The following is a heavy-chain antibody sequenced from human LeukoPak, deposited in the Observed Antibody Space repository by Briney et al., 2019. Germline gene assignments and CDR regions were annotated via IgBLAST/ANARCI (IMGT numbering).Heavy chain of an antibody. CDR2: IYPGDSDT. CDR3: ASARYDYVWGSYRYQYDY. CDR1: GYSFTSYW. V-gene: IGHV5-51*01. J-gene: IGHJ4*02. D-gene: IGHD3-16*02. Sequence: GESLKISCKGSGYSFTSYWIGWVRQMPGKGLEWMGIIYPGDSDTRYSPSFQGQVTISADKSISTAYLQWSSLRASDTAMYYCASARYDYVWGSYRYQYDYWGQGTLVTVSS.